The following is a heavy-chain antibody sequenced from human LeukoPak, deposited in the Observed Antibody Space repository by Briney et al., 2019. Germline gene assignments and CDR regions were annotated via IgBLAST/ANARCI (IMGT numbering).Heavy chain of an antibody. CDR2: TNQEGSEK. CDR3: ARDPKWLDY. Sequence: LTGGSLRLSCAASGFTISTYWMSWVRQAPGKGLEWVANTNQEGSEKYYVDSVKGRFTISKDNAKNSLYLQMNSLRAEDTAVYYCARDPKWLDYWGQGTLVTVSS. J-gene: IGHJ4*02. D-gene: IGHD5-12*01. CDR1: GFTISTYW. V-gene: IGHV3-7*01.